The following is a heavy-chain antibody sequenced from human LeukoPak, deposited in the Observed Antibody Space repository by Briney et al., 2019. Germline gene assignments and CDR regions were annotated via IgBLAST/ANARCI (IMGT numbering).Heavy chain of an antibody. D-gene: IGHD4-17*01. CDR2: IKQDGSEK. CDR1: GFTFSSYW. J-gene: IGHJ5*02. V-gene: IGHV3-7*01. CDR3: ARVRATDGWFDP. Sequence: PGGSLRLSCAASGFTFSSYWITWVRQAPGKGLESVANIKQDGSEKYYVDSVKGRFTISRDNAKNSLYLQMNSLRAEDTAVYYCARVRATDGWFDPWGQGTLVTVSS.